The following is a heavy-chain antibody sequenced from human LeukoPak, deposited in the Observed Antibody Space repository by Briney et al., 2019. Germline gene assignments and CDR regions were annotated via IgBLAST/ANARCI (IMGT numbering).Heavy chain of an antibody. V-gene: IGHV3-30*04. CDR1: GFTFSSYA. J-gene: IGHJ4*02. D-gene: IGHD5-18*01. CDR3: AKDSRYGYRWDYDC. Sequence: PGGSLRLSCAASGFTFSSYAMHWVRQAPGKGLEWVAVISYDGSNKYYADSVKGRFTISRDNSKNTLYLQMNSLRAEDTAVYYCAKDSRYGYRWDYDCWGQGTLVTVSS. CDR2: ISYDGSNK.